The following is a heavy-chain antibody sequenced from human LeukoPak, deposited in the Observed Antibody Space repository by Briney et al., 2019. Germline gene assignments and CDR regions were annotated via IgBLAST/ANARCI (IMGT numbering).Heavy chain of an antibody. D-gene: IGHD2-2*01. Sequence: PSETLSLTCTVSGGSISSGDYYWSWIRQPPGKGLEWIGYIHYSGSTYYNPSLKSRVTISVDTSKNQFSLKLSSVTAADTAVYYCARSIVPAAMYNWFDPWGQGTLVTVSS. CDR1: GGSISSGDYY. J-gene: IGHJ5*02. V-gene: IGHV4-30-4*01. CDR2: IHYSGST. CDR3: ARSIVPAAMYNWFDP.